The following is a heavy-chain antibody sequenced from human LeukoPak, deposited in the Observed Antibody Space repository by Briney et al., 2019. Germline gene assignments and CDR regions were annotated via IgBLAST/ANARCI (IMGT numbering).Heavy chain of an antibody. J-gene: IGHJ3*02. V-gene: IGHV3-7*01. CDR2: IKEDGSEK. Sequence: GGSLRLSCAASGFIFSNYWVSWVRQAPGKGREWVANIKEDGSEKYYVDSVRGRFTISRDNVKNSLSLQMNTLRAEDTAVYYCARENYFDSSGYYHIGGFDIWGQGTVVTVSS. CDR1: GFIFSNYW. CDR3: ARENYFDSSGYYHIGGFDI. D-gene: IGHD3-22*01.